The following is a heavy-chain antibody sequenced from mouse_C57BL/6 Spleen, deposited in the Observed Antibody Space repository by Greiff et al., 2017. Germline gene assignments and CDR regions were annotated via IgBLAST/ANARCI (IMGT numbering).Heavy chain of an antibody. CDR3: ARRGITTVPFDY. CDR2: IHPNSGST. J-gene: IGHJ2*01. V-gene: IGHV1-64*01. D-gene: IGHD1-1*01. CDR1: GYTFTSYW. Sequence: QVQLQQPGAELVKPGASVKLSCQASGYTFTSYWMHWVKQRPGQGLEWIGMIHPNSGSTNYNEKFKSKATLTVDKSSSTAYMQLSSLTSEDSAVYYCARRGITTVPFDYWGQGTTLTVSS.